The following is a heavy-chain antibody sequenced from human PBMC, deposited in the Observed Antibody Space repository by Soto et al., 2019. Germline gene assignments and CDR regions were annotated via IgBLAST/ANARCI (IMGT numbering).Heavy chain of an antibody. CDR3: VNGWDYYYYGMDV. CDR1: GLTFSSYA. CDR2: ISSNGGST. J-gene: IGHJ6*02. V-gene: IGHV3-64D*06. Sequence: GGSLRLSCSASGLTFSSYAMHWVRQAPGKGLEYVSAISSNGGSTYYADSVKGRFTISRDNSKNTLYLQMSSLRAEDTAVYYCVNGWDYYYYGMDVWGQGTTVTVSS. D-gene: IGHD3-16*01.